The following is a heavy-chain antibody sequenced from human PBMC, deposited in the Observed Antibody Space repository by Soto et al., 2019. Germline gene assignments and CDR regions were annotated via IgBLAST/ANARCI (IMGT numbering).Heavy chain of an antibody. V-gene: IGHV1-2*04. CDR1: GYTFTGYY. J-gene: IGHJ4*02. Sequence: ASVKVSFKASGYTFTGYYMHWVRQAPGQGLEWMGWINPNSGGTNYAQKFQGWVTMTRDTSISTAYMELSRLRSDDTAVYYCARAGYCSGGSCRLIFDYWGQGTLVTVSS. CDR2: INPNSGGT. D-gene: IGHD2-15*01. CDR3: ARAGYCSGGSCRLIFDY.